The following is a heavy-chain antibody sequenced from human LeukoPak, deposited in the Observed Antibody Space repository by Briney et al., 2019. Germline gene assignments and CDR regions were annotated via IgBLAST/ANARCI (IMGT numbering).Heavy chain of an antibody. V-gene: IGHV3-23*01. CDR2: TSSSDAGT. CDR3: ARAYGSSGYFQLPIDY. Sequence: GGSLRLSCAASGFPLSSYAMSWVRQAPGKGLEWVSATSSSDAGTYYADSVKGRFTISRDNSKNTLFLQMNSLRVEDTALYYCARAYGSSGYFQLPIDYWGQGTLVTVSS. CDR1: GFPLSSYA. D-gene: IGHD3-22*01. J-gene: IGHJ4*02.